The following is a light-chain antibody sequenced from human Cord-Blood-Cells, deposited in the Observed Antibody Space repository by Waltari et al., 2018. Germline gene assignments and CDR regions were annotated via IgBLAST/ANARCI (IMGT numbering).Light chain of an antibody. CDR1: SSNLGSHY. CDR3: AAWDDSLSGVV. CDR2: RNN. V-gene: IGLV1-47*01. J-gene: IGLJ2*01. Sequence: QSVLTQPPSASGTPGPRVTISCSGSSSNLGSHYVYWYQQLPGTAPTLLIYRNNQRPSGVPDRFSGSKSGTSASLAISGLRSEDEADYYCAAWDDSLSGVVFGGGTKLTVL.